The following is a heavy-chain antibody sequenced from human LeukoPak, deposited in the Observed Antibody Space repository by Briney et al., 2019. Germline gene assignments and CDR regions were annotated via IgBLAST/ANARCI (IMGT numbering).Heavy chain of an antibody. CDR1: GFTFSSYA. J-gene: IGHJ2*01. CDR3: ARLYSSSWYLDL. Sequence: GGSLRLSCAASGFTFSSYAMSWVRQAPGKGLEWVSAISGSGGSTYYADSVKGRFTISRDNSKNTLYLQMNSLRAEDTAVYYCARLYSSSWYLDLWGRGTLVTVSS. CDR2: ISGSGGST. D-gene: IGHD6-13*01. V-gene: IGHV3-23*01.